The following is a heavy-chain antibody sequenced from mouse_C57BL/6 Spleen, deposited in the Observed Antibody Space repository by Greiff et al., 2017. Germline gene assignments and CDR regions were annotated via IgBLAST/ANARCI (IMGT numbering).Heavy chain of an antibody. CDR3: ARDGYSGDYAMDY. V-gene: IGHV14-2*01. D-gene: IGHD2-3*01. J-gene: IGHJ4*01. Sequence: EVQLQQSGAELVKPGASVTFSCTASGFNIKDYYMHWVKQRTGQGLAWIGRNGPEDGETKYAPKFQGKATITADTSYNTAYLQLSSLTAEDTAVYYCARDGYSGDYAMDYWGQGTSVTVSS. CDR1: GFNIKDYY. CDR2: NGPEDGET.